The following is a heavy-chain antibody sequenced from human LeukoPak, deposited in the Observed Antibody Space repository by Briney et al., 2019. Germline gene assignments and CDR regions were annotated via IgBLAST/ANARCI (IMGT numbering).Heavy chain of an antibody. D-gene: IGHD3-22*01. Sequence: ASVKVSCKASGYTFTGYYMHWVRQAPGQGLEWMGIINPSGGSTSYAQKFQGRVTMTRDTSTSTVYMELSSLRSEDTAVYYCARWGSGYYYFDYWGQGTLVTVSS. CDR3: ARWGSGYYYFDY. V-gene: IGHV1-46*01. CDR2: INPSGGST. CDR1: GYTFTGYY. J-gene: IGHJ4*02.